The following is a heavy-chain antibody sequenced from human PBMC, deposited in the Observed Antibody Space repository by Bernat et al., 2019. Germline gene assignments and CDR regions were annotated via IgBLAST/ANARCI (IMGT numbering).Heavy chain of an antibody. V-gene: IGHV4-38-2*01. CDR3: ARVASSSYGNYYYYYYMDV. CDR2: IYHGGST. D-gene: IGHD6-6*01. J-gene: IGHJ6*03. Sequence: QVQLQESGPGLVKPSETLSLTCAVSGYSFSSVYYWGWIRQPPGKGLEWIGNIYHGGSTYYNPSLKSRVTISVDTSKNQFSLKLSSVTAADTAVYYCARVASSSYGNYYYYYYMDVWGKGTTVTVSS. CDR1: GYSFSSVYY.